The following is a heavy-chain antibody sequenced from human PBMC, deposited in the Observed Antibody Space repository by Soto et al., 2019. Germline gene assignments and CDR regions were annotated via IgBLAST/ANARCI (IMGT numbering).Heavy chain of an antibody. J-gene: IGHJ5*02. CDR2: ISAYNGNT. CDR3: AREAGYCSGGSCYPCGFDP. V-gene: IGHV1-18*01. Sequence: QVQLVQSGAEVKKPGASVKVSCKASGYTFTSYGISWVRQAPGQGLEWMGWISAYNGNTNYAQKLQGRVTMTTDTSTSTAYMELRGLGSDDTAVYYCAREAGYCSGGSCYPCGFDPWGQGTLVTFSS. D-gene: IGHD2-15*01. CDR1: GYTFTSYG.